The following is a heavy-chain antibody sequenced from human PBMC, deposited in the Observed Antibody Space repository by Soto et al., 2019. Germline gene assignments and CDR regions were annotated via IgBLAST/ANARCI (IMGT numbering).Heavy chain of an antibody. Sequence: QVQLQESGPGLVKPSETLSLTCTVSGDSVRSDYWSWIRLPPGKGLEWIGYIHYSGSTNQNPSLKSRAAMSVDTPKNHFSLKLTSVTAADTAVYFCVRHGSGGRAFDIWGQETMVTVSS. V-gene: IGHV4-59*08. CDR2: IHYSGST. D-gene: IGHD2-15*01. J-gene: IGHJ3*02. CDR3: VRHGSGGRAFDI. CDR1: GDSVRSDY.